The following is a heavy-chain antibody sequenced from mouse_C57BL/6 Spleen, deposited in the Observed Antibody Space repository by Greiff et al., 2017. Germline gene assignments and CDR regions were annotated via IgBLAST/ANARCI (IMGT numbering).Heavy chain of an antibody. D-gene: IGHD3-2*02. CDR3: ARIQTAQALLDY. CDR1: GFTFSDYG. CDR2: ISSGSSTI. Sequence: EVKLVESGGGLVKPGGSLKLSCAASGFTFSDYGMHWVRQAPEKGLEWVAYISSGSSTIYYADTVKGRFTISRDNAKNTLFLQMTSLRSEDTAMYYCARIQTAQALLDYWGQGTTLTVSS. V-gene: IGHV5-17*01. J-gene: IGHJ2*01.